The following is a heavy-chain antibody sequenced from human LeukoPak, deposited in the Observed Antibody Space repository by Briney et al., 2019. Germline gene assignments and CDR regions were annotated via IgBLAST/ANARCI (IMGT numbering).Heavy chain of an antibody. D-gene: IGHD5-18*01. J-gene: IGHJ4*02. CDR3: AREPAMVTVVDY. V-gene: IGHV3-21*01. CDR2: ISSSSSYI. CDR1: GFTFSSYS. Sequence: SGGSLRLSCAASGFTFSSYSMNWVRQAPGEGLEWVSSISSSSSYIYYADSVKGRFTISRDNAKNSLYLQMNSLRAEDTAVYYCAREPAMVTVVDYWGQGTLVTVSS.